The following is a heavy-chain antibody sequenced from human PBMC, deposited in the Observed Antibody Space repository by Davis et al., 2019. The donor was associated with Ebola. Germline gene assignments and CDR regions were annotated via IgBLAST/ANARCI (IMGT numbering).Heavy chain of an antibody. CDR2: IYYSGFT. Sequence: MPGGSLRLSCTVSGGSIRSYYWSWIRQPPGKGLEWIGYIYYSGFTNYNPSLKSRATISVDTSKNQFSLKLSSVTAADTAVYYCARGSQWLGPDYWGQGTLVTVSS. CDR1: GGSIRSYY. J-gene: IGHJ4*02. CDR3: ARGSQWLGPDY. V-gene: IGHV4-59*12. D-gene: IGHD6-19*01.